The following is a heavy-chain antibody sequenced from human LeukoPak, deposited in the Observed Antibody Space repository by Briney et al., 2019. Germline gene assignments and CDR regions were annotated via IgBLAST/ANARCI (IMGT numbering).Heavy chain of an antibody. CDR2: IKQDGSDK. Sequence: PGGSLRLSCAASGFTFGRYWMSWVRQTPEKGLECVANIKQDGSDKFYVDSVRGRFTISRDNAKNSLYLQMNSLRVEDTALYYCARDPWADSSGFPLHHWGQGTLVTVSS. V-gene: IGHV3-7*03. CDR3: ARDPWADSSGFPLHH. D-gene: IGHD3-22*01. J-gene: IGHJ1*01. CDR1: GFTFGRYW.